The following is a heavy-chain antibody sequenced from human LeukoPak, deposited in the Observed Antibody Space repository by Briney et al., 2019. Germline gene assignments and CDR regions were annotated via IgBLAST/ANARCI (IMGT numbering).Heavy chain of an antibody. CDR2: INAGNGNT. V-gene: IGHV1-3*01. CDR1: GYTFTSYA. Sequence: GASVKVSCKASGYTFTSYAMHWVRQAPGQRLEWMGWINAGNGNTKYSQKFQGRVTITRDTSASTAYMELSSLRSEDTAVYYCATDWNYSLSFDYWGQGTLVTVSS. J-gene: IGHJ4*02. CDR3: ATDWNYSLSFDY. D-gene: IGHD1-7*01.